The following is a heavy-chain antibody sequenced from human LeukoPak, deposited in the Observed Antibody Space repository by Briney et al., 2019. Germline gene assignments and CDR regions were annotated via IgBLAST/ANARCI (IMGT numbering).Heavy chain of an antibody. Sequence: SETLSLTCTVSGGSISSSSYYWGWIRQSPGKGLEWLGSIYYRGSTYYNPSLKRRVTISVDTSKNQFSLKLSSVTAADTAVYYCAREPDTAMVERFFQHWGQGTLVTVSS. CDR1: GGSISSSSYY. J-gene: IGHJ1*01. CDR2: IYYRGST. V-gene: IGHV4-39*07. D-gene: IGHD5-18*01. CDR3: AREPDTAMVERFFQH.